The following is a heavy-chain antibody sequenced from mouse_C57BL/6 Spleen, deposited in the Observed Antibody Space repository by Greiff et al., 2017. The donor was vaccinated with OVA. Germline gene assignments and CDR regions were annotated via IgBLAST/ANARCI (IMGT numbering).Heavy chain of an antibody. V-gene: IGHV1-15*01. CDR1: GYTFTDYE. CDR3: TRLGAYYGLFAY. Sequence: QVQLQQSGAELVRPGASVTLSCKASGYTFTDYEMHWVKQTPVHGLEWIGAIDPETGGTAYNQKFKGKAILTADKSSSTAYMELRSLTSEDSAVYYCTRLGAYYGLFAYWGQGTLVTVSA. D-gene: IGHD2-10*01. J-gene: IGHJ3*01. CDR2: IDPETGGT.